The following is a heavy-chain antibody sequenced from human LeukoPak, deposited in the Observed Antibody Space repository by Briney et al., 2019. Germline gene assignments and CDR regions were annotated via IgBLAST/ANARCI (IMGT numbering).Heavy chain of an antibody. V-gene: IGHV4-59*08. CDR1: GGSLTGYC. J-gene: IGHJ3*01. CDR2: VFYNGRT. Sequence: SETLSLTCTVSGGSLTGYCWSWIRQPPGKGLEWIGYVFYNGRTLYNPSLRSRVTISVDTSMTQFSLKLTSVTAADTAVYYCARHIAVSYDAFDLWGRGTMVSVSS. D-gene: IGHD6-19*01. CDR3: ARHIAVSYDAFDL.